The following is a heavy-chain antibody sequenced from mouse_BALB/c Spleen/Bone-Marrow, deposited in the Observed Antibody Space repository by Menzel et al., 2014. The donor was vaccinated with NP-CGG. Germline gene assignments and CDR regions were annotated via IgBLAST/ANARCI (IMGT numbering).Heavy chain of an antibody. V-gene: IGHV1-4*01. D-gene: IGHD2-3*01. CDR2: IDPSSGYS. CDR3: APYDGYYNGYFDV. J-gene: IGHJ1*01. Sequence: QAQLQQSGAELARPGASVKMSCKASGYTFTSYTMHWIKQRPGQGPEWIGYIDPSSGYSNYNQKFKDKATLTADISSSTAYMQLSSLTSEDSAVYYCAPYDGYYNGYFDVWGAGTTVTVSS. CDR1: GYTFTSYT.